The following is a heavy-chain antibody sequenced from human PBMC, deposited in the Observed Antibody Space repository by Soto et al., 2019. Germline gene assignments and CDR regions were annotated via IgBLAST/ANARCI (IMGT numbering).Heavy chain of an antibody. CDR1: SGSISSSY. CDR2: IYYTGST. D-gene: IGHD1-1*01. Sequence: QVYLQESGPGLVKPSETLSLTCTFSSGSISSSYWNWIRLPPGKGLEWIGHIYYTGSTKYNPSLTSRVTISVATSKTQFSLKLSSVTAADTAVYYCATCPTWAECYFDYWGQGTLVTVSP. V-gene: IGHV4-59*01. CDR3: ATCPTWAECYFDY. J-gene: IGHJ4*02.